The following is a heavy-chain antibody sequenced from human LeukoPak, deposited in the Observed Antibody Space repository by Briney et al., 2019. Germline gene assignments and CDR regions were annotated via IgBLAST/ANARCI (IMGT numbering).Heavy chain of an antibody. CDR2: IYTSGSI. CDR3: ARHLVSSTSPYNWFDP. Sequence: PSETLSLTCTVSGGSISSGSYYWNWIRQPAGKGLEWIGRIYTSGSINYNPSLKSRVTISVDTSKNQFSLKLSSVTAADTAVYYCARHLVSSTSPYNWFDPWGQGTLVTVSS. CDR1: GGSISSGSYY. D-gene: IGHD2-2*01. V-gene: IGHV4-61*02. J-gene: IGHJ5*02.